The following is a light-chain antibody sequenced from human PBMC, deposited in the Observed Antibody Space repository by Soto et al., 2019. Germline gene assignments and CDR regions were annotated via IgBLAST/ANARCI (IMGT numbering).Light chain of an antibody. J-gene: IGKJ1*01. Sequence: EIVLTQSPGPLSLSPGERATLSCRSSQSVSSSYLAWYQQKPGQAPRLLIYGASSRATGIPDRFSGSGSGTDFTLTISSLQSEDFAVYYCQQYNNWPRWTFGQGTKVDI. V-gene: IGKV3-20*01. CDR3: QQYNNWPRWT. CDR1: QSVSSSY. CDR2: GAS.